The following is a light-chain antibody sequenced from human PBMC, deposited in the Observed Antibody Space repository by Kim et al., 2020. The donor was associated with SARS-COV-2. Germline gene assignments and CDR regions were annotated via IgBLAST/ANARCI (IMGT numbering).Light chain of an antibody. CDR1: QGIRKS. J-gene: IGKJ4*01. CDR3: QQYKSYPLT. V-gene: IGKV1-16*01. Sequence: ASVGDRVTITCRASQGIRKSLGWFQQKPGKAPKSLIYTASNLQSGVPSRFSGSGSETEFTLTISSLQPEDFATYYCQQYKSYPLTFGGGTRVDIK. CDR2: TAS.